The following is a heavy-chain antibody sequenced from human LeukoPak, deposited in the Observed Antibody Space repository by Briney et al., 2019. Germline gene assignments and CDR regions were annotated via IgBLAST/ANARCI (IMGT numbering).Heavy chain of an antibody. V-gene: IGHV4-30-4*08. CDR3: ATSHCSSTSCYSLDI. CDR2: IYYSGST. D-gene: IGHD2-2*01. CDR1: GGSISSGDYY. Sequence: PSETLSLTCTVSGGSISSGDYYWSWIRQPPGKGLEWIGNIYYSGSTYYNPSLKSRVTISIDTSKNQFSLKLSSVTAADTAVYYCATSHCSSTSCYSLDIWGQGTMVTVSS. J-gene: IGHJ3*02.